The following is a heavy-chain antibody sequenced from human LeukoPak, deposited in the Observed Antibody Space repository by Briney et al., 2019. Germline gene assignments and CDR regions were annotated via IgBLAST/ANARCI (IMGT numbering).Heavy chain of an antibody. Sequence: GGSLRLSCAASGFTLSRYAMSCVRQAPGKGREWVSAISGGGGSTYYADSVKGRFTISRDNSKNTLYLQMNSLRAEDTAVYYCAKAGPGKGYFDYWGQGTLVTVSS. D-gene: IGHD3-10*01. CDR2: ISGGGGST. CDR3: AKAGPGKGYFDY. V-gene: IGHV3-23*01. J-gene: IGHJ4*02. CDR1: GFTLSRYA.